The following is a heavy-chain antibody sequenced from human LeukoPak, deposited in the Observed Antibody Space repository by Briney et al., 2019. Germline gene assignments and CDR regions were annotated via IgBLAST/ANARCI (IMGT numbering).Heavy chain of an antibody. D-gene: IGHD3-3*02. V-gene: IGHV4-4*02. CDR3: ARHIQIAFRVFRLGWIDP. CDR2: IYHSGTT. Sequence: PSETLSLTCSVSGGSISNNNWWSWDRQSPGKGLEWIGNIYHSGTTHYNPSLKSRATISVDKSKNQFSLKLSSVTAADTAVYYCARHIQIAFRVFRLGWIDPWGQGTLVTVSS. CDR1: GGSISNNNW. J-gene: IGHJ5*02.